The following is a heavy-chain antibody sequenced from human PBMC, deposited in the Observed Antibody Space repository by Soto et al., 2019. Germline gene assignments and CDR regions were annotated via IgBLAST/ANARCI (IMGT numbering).Heavy chain of an antibody. CDR2: IYYSGST. CDR1: GGSIRSSSYY. D-gene: IGHD3-9*01. J-gene: IGHJ4*02. CDR3: ASQHFDWLLPSYFDY. V-gene: IGHV4-39*01. Sequence: SETLSLTCTVSGGSIRSSSYYWGWIRQPPGKGLEWIGSIYYSGSTYYNPSLKSRVTISVDTSKNQFSLKLSSVTAADTAVYYCASQHFDWLLPSYFDYWGQGTLVTVSS.